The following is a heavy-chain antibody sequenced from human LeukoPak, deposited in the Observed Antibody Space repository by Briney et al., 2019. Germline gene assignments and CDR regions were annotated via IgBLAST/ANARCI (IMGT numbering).Heavy chain of an antibody. D-gene: IGHD3-22*01. CDR1: GYIFNDYS. CDR3: ARDPLLGYYDSGDYS. CDR2: LNPYSGGT. V-gene: IGHV1-2*06. J-gene: IGHJ4*02. Sequence: ASVKVSCKSSGYIFNDYSVHWVRQAPGQGLEWMGRLNPYSGGTFSAQNFQGRVTMTRDTSISTAYMELSRLRSDDTAVYYCARDPLLGYYDSGDYSWGQGTLVTVSS.